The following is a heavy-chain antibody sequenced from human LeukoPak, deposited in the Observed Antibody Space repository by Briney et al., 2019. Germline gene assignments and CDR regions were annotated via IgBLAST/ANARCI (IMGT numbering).Heavy chain of an antibody. CDR2: IYHSGST. CDR1: GYSISSGYY. V-gene: IGHV4-38-2*01. J-gene: IGHJ4*02. Sequence: SETLSLTCAVSGYSISSGYYWGWIRQPPGKGLEWIGSIYHSGSTYYNPSLKSRVTISVDTSKNQFSLKLSSVTAADTAVYYCARHALYGGYQGGGYWGQGTLVIVSS. D-gene: IGHD4-17*01. CDR3: ARHALYGGYQGGGY.